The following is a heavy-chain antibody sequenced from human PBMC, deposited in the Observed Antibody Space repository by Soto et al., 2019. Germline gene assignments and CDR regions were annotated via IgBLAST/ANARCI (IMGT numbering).Heavy chain of an antibody. CDR3: AREGYAYGLDF. J-gene: IGHJ4*02. Sequence: EVQLVQTGGGLIKPGGSLSLSCAASGLSVSDKYMSWVRQAPGKGLEWVSLTYTGGNSYFADFVKGRFIVSRDISMNTLFLHMNSLAAEDTAVYYCAREGYAYGLDFWGQGSLVTVSS. CDR1: GLSVSDKY. D-gene: IGHD3-10*01. V-gene: IGHV3-53*02. CDR2: TYTGGNS.